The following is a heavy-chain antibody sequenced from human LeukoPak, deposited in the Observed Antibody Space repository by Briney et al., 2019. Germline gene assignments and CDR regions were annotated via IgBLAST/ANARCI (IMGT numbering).Heavy chain of an antibody. CDR3: ARGGKAWFGELLPIDY. Sequence: ASVKVSCKASGYTFTSYAMHWVRQAPGQRLEWMGWISAYNGNTNYAQKLQGRVTMTTDTSTSTAYMELRSLRSDDTAVYYCARGGKAWFGELLPIDYWGQGTLVTVSS. CDR2: ISAYNGNT. CDR1: GYTFTSYA. V-gene: IGHV1-18*01. J-gene: IGHJ4*02. D-gene: IGHD3-10*01.